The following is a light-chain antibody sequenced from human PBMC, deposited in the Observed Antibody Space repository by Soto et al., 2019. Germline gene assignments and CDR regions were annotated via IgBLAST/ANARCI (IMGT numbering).Light chain of an antibody. J-gene: IGKJ1*01. CDR1: QTISSW. Sequence: DVRMSQSPSTLSGSIGDRVTITCRASQTISSWLAWYQQKPGKAPKLLIYKASSLHSGVPSRFSGSGSGTEFTLTISSLQPDDFATYYCQHYNSYSEAFAQRTKVAIK. V-gene: IGKV1-5*03. CDR2: KAS. CDR3: QHYNSYSEA.